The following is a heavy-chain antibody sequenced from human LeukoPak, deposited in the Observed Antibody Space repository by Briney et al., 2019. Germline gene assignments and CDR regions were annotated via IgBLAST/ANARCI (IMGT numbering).Heavy chain of an antibody. CDR2: ISYDGSNK. CDR3: AKSRDYYGSGSYKDY. D-gene: IGHD3-10*01. J-gene: IGHJ4*02. Sequence: GGSLRLSCAASGFTFSSYAMHWVRQAPGKGLEWVAVISYDGSNKYYADSVKGRFTISRDNSKNTLYLQMNSLRAEDTAVYYCAKSRDYYGSGSYKDYWGQGTLVTVSS. V-gene: IGHV3-30*18. CDR1: GFTFSSYA.